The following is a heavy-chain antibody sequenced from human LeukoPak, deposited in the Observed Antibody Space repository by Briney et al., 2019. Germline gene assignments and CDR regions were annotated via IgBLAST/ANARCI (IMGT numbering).Heavy chain of an antibody. Sequence: PSETLSLTCTVSGGSISSYYWSWIRQPPGKGLEWIGYLSKSGNTNYSPSLKSRVTISGDTSKNQFFLKLSSVTAADTAVYYCARARYVNSFYAFDIWGQGTLVTVSS. J-gene: IGHJ3*02. CDR2: LSKSGNT. V-gene: IGHV4-59*01. D-gene: IGHD3-9*01. CDR1: GGSISSYY. CDR3: ARARYVNSFYAFDI.